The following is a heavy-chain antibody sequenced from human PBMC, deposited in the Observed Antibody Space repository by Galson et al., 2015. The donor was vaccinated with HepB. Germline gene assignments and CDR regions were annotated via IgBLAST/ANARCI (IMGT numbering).Heavy chain of an antibody. D-gene: IGHD2/OR15-2a*01. CDR3: TTVPFFGDYVDY. J-gene: IGHJ4*02. CDR2: IKSKTDGGTT. CDR1: GFTFSDAW. Sequence: SLRLSCAASGFTFSDAWMSWVRQAPGKGLEWVGRIKSKTDGGTTDYAAPVKGRFTISRDDSKNTLYLQMNSLKTEDTAVYYCTTVPFFGDYVDYWGQGTLVTVSS. V-gene: IGHV3-15*01.